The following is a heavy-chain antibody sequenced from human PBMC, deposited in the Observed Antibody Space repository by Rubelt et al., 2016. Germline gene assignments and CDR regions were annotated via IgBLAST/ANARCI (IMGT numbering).Heavy chain of an antibody. CDR2: IHYIGST. CDR1: GVSISGSSYY. CDR3: AILQMATLTAAGDY. Sequence: QVQLQESGPGLVKPSETLSLTCTVSGVSISGSSYYWGWIRQPPGKGLEWIGSIHYIGSTYYNPSLNSRVPVSVDTSKNPFSRGLCSVTAADSAVYYCAILQMATLTAAGDYWGPGTLVTVSS. D-gene: IGHD5-24*01. J-gene: IGHJ4*02. V-gene: IGHV4-39*01.